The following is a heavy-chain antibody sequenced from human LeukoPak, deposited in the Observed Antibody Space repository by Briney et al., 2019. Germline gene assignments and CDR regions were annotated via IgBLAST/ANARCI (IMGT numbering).Heavy chain of an antibody. D-gene: IGHD3-16*02. CDR2: INPDGGST. Sequence: GASVKVSCKASGYTFTSYWIQWVRQAPGQGLEWMGLINPDGGSTAYAHRFQGRVTITADESTSTAYMELSSLRSEDTAVYYCARDRGAFDYVWGSYRYSESYYFDYWGQGTLVTVSS. J-gene: IGHJ4*02. CDR3: ARDRGAFDYVWGSYRYSESYYFDY. CDR1: GYTFTSYW. V-gene: IGHV1-46*01.